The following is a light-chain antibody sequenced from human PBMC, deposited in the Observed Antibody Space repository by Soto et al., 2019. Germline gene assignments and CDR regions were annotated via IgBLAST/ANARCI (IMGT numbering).Light chain of an antibody. CDR2: GAS. Sequence: EVVLTQSPATLSLSPGERATLSCRASQGIRNYLAWYQHKPGQAPRLLIYGASNRATGIPARFSGSGSGTDFTLTISSLEPEDFAVYYCQQRSSWPAFGQGTKVDIK. J-gene: IGKJ1*01. V-gene: IGKV3-11*01. CDR1: QGIRNY. CDR3: QQRSSWPA.